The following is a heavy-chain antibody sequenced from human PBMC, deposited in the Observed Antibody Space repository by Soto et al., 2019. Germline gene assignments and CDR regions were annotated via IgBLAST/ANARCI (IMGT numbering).Heavy chain of an antibody. J-gene: IGHJ4*02. CDR1: GGSFDITSSY. CDR2: IYSSGST. Sequence: LQLQDSGPGLVKPSETLSLTGTVSGGSFDITSSYWAWVRQPPGKGLAWSAYIYSSGSTYYNPSLKSRITISVDTSTNQLSLRLSSVTAADTAVYYCATIPIVGTKPYYFNSWGQGTLVTVSS. CDR3: ATIPIVGTKPYYFNS. V-gene: IGHV4-39*01. D-gene: IGHD1-1*01.